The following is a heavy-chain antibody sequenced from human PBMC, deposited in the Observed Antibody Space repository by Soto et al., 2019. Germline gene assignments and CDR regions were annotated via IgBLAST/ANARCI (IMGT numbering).Heavy chain of an antibody. CDR1: GFTFSSYA. CDR2: ISYDGSNK. Sequence: PGGSLRLSCAASGFTFSSYAMHWVRQAPGKGLEWVAVISYDGSNKYYADSVKGRFTISRDNSKNTLYLQMNSLRAEDTAVYYCAKDSPYYDILTGPSYYFDYWGQGTLVTVSS. J-gene: IGHJ4*02. V-gene: IGHV3-30-3*01. CDR3: AKDSPYYDILTGPSYYFDY. D-gene: IGHD3-9*01.